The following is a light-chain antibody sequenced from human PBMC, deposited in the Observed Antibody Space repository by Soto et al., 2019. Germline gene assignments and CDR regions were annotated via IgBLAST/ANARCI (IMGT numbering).Light chain of an antibody. CDR3: QPHRSSPLT. Sequence: MVGAKCLSIQWMCLGERNTVSCRASQSVSRSYLAWYQQKPGQAPRLLIYVASSRATGIPDRFSGSGSGTDFTLTIRRLEPEDFAVYYCQPHRSSPLTFGGGTKVDIK. J-gene: IGKJ4*01. V-gene: IGKV3-20*01. CDR2: VAS. CDR1: QSVSRSY.